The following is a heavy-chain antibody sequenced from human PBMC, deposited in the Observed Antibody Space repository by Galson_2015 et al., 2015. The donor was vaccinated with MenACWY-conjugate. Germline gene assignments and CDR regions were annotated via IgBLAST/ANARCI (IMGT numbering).Heavy chain of an antibody. V-gene: IGHV1-3*01. CDR1: GYTFTSYA. D-gene: IGHD5-18*01. CDR2: INAGNGNT. CDR3: ARGGAIQLWPTTPFDY. Sequence: SVKVSCKASGYTFTSYAMHWVRQAPGQRLEWMGWINAGNGNTKYSQKFQGRVTITRDTSASTAYMELSSLRSEDTAVYYCARGGAIQLWPTTPFDYWGQGTLVSVSS. J-gene: IGHJ4*02.